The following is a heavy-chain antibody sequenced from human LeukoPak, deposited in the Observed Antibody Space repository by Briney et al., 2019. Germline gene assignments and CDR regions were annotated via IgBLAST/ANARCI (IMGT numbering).Heavy chain of an antibody. CDR3: AREEVVTAMIDY. Sequence: ASVKVSCKASGYTFTGYYMHWVRQAPGQGLEWMGWIYPNSGGTNYAQKLQGRVTMTRDTSISTAYMELSRLTSDDTAVYYCAREEVVTAMIDYWGQGTLVTVSS. J-gene: IGHJ4*02. V-gene: IGHV1-2*02. CDR1: GYTFTGYY. D-gene: IGHD2-21*02. CDR2: IYPNSGGT.